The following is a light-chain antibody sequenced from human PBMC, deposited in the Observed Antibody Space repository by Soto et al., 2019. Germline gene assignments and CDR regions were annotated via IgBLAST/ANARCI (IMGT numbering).Light chain of an antibody. CDR3: QQYGSSSLT. CDR1: QSVSSSY. V-gene: IGKV3-20*01. J-gene: IGKJ5*01. Sequence: EIRLTQSPGTLSLPPGERATLSCRASQSVSSSYLAWYQQKPGQAPRLLIYGASSRATGIPDRFSGSGSGTDFTLTISRLEPEDFAVYYCQQYGSSSLTFGQGTRLEIK. CDR2: GAS.